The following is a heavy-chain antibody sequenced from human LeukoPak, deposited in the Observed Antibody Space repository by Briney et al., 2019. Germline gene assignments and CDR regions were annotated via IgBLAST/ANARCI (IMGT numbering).Heavy chain of an antibody. CDR1: RGSISSSSYY. V-gene: IGHV4-39*01. J-gene: IGHJ4*02. CDR2: IYYSGST. D-gene: IGHD1-26*01. Sequence: SETLSLTCTVSRGSISSSSYYWGWIRQPPGKGLEWIGSIYYSGSTYYNPSLKSRVTISVDTSKNQFSLKLSSVTAADTAVYYCAGHGPSGSYYRETKIDYWGQGTLVTVSS. CDR3: AGHGPSGSYYRETKIDY.